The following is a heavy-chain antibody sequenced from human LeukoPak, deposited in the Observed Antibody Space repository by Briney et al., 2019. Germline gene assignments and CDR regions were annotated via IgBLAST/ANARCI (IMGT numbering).Heavy chain of an antibody. CDR3: ARAYGGDYGDYDSYFDL. CDR2: ISSSSSTI. V-gene: IGHV3-48*02. CDR1: GFTFSSYS. Sequence: GGSLRLSSAASGFTFSSYSMNWVRQAPGKGLEWVSYISSSSSTIYYADSVKGRFTISRDNAKNSLYLQMNSLRDEDTAVYYCARAYGGDYGDYDSYFDLWGRGTLVTVSS. J-gene: IGHJ2*01. D-gene: IGHD4-17*01.